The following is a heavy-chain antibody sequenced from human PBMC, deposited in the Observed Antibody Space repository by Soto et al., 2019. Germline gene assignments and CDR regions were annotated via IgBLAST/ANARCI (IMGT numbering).Heavy chain of an antibody. V-gene: IGHV1-2*02. Sequence: ASVKVSCKASGYTFTGYYMHWVRQAPGQGLEWMGWINPNSGGTNYAQKFQGRVTMTRDTSISTAYMELSRLRSDDTAVYYCARVEYYYGSSGCLDYWGQGTLVTVSS. CDR3: ARVEYYYGSSGCLDY. CDR2: INPNSGGT. D-gene: IGHD3-22*01. CDR1: GYTFTGYY. J-gene: IGHJ4*02.